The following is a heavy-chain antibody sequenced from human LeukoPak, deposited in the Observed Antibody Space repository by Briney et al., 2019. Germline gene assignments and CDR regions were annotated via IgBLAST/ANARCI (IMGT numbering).Heavy chain of an antibody. J-gene: IGHJ6*02. Sequence: GGSLRLSCAASGFTFSSYWMSWVRQAPGKGLEWVANIKQDGSEKYYVDSVKGRFTISRDNAKNSLYLQMNSLRAEDTAVYYCAREETLRYFDWLVTGYYYYYGMDVWGQGTTVTVSS. CDR3: AREETLRYFDWLVTGYYYYYGMDV. V-gene: IGHV3-7*01. CDR2: IKQDGSEK. D-gene: IGHD3-9*01. CDR1: GFTFSSYW.